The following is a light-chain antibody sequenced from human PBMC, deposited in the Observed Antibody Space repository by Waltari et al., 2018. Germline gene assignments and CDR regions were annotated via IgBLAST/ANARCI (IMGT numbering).Light chain of an antibody. V-gene: IGLV1-40*01. J-gene: IGLJ3*02. CDR3: QSYDTSLSVV. Sequence: QSVLTQPPSVSGAPGQKVTISCTGSGSNIGAGYDVHWYQQLPLAAPKLLIYGSTSRPLGVPDRFFGSTSGTSASLAITGLQAEDEGDYYCQSYDTSLSVVFGGGTKLTVL. CDR1: GSNIGAGYD. CDR2: GST.